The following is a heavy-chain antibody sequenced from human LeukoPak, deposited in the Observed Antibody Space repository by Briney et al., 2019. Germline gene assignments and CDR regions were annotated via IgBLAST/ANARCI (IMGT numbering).Heavy chain of an antibody. V-gene: IGHV3-23*01. CDR1: GFTFSSYA. J-gene: IGHJ4*02. CDR2: VSASGDST. Sequence: GGSLRLSCAASGFTFSSYAMSWVRQAPGKGLAWISTVSASGDSTSYADSVKGRFTISSDNSKNALYLQVNSLRADDAALYYCAKSHYYGSGSIDYWGQGTLVTVSS. D-gene: IGHD3-10*01. CDR3: AKSHYYGSGSIDY.